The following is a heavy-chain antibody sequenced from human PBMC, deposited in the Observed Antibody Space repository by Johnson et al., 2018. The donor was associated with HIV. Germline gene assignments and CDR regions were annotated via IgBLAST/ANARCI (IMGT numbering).Heavy chain of an antibody. CDR2: ISYDGSNK. CDR1: GFTFSSYA. D-gene: IGHD1-26*01. CDR3: AKRGAGGGDAFDI. V-gene: IGHV3-30*18. Sequence: QMQLVESGGGVVQPGRSLRLSCAASGFTFSSYAMHWVRQAPGKGLEWVAVISYDGSNKYYADSVKGRFTISRDNSKNTLYLQMNSLRAEDTAVYYCAKRGAGGGDAFDIWGQGTMVTVSS. J-gene: IGHJ3*02.